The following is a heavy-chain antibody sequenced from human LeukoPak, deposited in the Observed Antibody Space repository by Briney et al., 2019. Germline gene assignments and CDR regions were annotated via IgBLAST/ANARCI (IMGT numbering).Heavy chain of an antibody. V-gene: IGHV1-18*01. J-gene: IGHJ3*02. CDR2: ISAYNGNT. Sequence: ASVKVSCKASGYTFTSYDINWVRQAPGQGLEWMGWISAYNGNTNYAQKLHGRVTMTTDTSTSTAYMELRSLRSDDTAVYYCAREGRRITMIVVSRAFDIWGQGTMVTVSS. D-gene: IGHD3-22*01. CDR1: GYTFTSYD. CDR3: AREGRRITMIVVSRAFDI.